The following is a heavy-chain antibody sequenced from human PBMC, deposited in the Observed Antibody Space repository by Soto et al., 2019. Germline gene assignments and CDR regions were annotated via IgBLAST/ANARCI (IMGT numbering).Heavy chain of an antibody. V-gene: IGHV1-69*13. J-gene: IGHJ4*02. CDR2: IIPIFGTA. D-gene: IGHD5-18*01. CDR1: GGTFSSYA. Sequence: SVKVSCKASGGTFSSYAISWVRQAPGQGLEWMGGIIPIFGTANYAQKFKGRITITADESTSTDYIELSSLKSENTAVYYCARLRGYCYGYIFDYWGQGTLVTVSS. CDR3: ARLRGYCYGYIFDY.